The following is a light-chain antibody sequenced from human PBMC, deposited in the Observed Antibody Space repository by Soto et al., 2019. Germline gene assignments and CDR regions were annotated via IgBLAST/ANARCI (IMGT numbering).Light chain of an antibody. J-gene: IGLJ2*01. CDR2: EVN. CDR1: SSDVGAYNY. Sequence: QSALTQPASVSGSPGQSITISCTGTSSDVGAYNYVSWCQQHPGTAPKLMIYEVNKRPSGVPDRFSGSKSGNTASLTVSGLQAEDEADYYCSSYGGSSNLVFGGGTKVTVL. V-gene: IGLV2-8*01. CDR3: SSYGGSSNLV.